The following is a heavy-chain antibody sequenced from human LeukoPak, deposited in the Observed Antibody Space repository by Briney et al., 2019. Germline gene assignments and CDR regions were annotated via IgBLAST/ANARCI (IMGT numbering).Heavy chain of an antibody. CDR1: GFTFSGYS. D-gene: IGHD3-22*01. CDR3: ARDPSGYYLDYFDY. J-gene: IGHJ4*02. CDR2: ISSSSGTR. V-gene: IGHV3-48*01. Sequence: PGGSLRLSCAASGFTFSGYSMNWVRQAPGKGLEWVSYISSSSGTRYYTDSVQGRFTISSDNAKNSLYLEMNSLRAEDTAVYYCARDPSGYYLDYFDYWGQGALVTVSS.